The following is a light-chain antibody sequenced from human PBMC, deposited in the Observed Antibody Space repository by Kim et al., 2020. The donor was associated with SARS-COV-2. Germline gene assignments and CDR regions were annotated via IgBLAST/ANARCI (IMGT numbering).Light chain of an antibody. CDR3: QSYDSRNVV. CDR1: SGSIASNY. V-gene: IGLV6-57*02. Sequence: NFMLTQPHSVSESPGKTVTISCTGSSGSIASNYVQWYQQRPGSAPTTVIYEDNKRPSGVPDRFSGSIDSSSNSASLTISGLKTEDEADYYCQSYDSRNVVFGGGTQLTVL. J-gene: IGLJ2*01. CDR2: EDN.